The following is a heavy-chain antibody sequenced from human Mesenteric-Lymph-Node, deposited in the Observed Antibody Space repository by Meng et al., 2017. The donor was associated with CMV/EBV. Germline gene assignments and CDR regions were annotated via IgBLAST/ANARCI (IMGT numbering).Heavy chain of an antibody. CDR1: GYTFTSYG. V-gene: IGHV1-69*05. Sequence: SVKVSCKASGYTFTSYGISWVRQAPGQGLEWMGGIIPIFGTANYAQKFQGRVTITTDESTSTAYMELSSLRSEDTAVYYCAREICSSTSCNYYYYYGMDVWGQGTTVTVSS. CDR3: AREICSSTSCNYYYYYGMDV. J-gene: IGHJ6*02. D-gene: IGHD2-2*01. CDR2: IIPIFGTA.